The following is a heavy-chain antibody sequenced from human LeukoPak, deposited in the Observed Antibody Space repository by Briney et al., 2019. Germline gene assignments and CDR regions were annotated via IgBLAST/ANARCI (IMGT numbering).Heavy chain of an antibody. V-gene: IGHV1-2*02. CDR3: ARGGKSSSWYKYYYYYMDV. CDR1: GYTFTSYS. D-gene: IGHD6-13*01. Sequence: ASVKVSCKASGYTFTSYSMNWVRQAPGQGLEWMGWINPNSGGTNYAQKFQGRVTMTRDTSISTAYMELSRLRSDDTAVYYCARGGKSSSWYKYYYYYMDVWGKGTTVTVSS. J-gene: IGHJ6*03. CDR2: INPNSGGT.